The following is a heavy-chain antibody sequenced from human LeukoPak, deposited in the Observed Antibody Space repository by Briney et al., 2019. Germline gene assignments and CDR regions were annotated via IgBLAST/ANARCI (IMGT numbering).Heavy chain of an antibody. Sequence: ASVKVSCKASGYTFTSYGISWVRQAPGQGLEWMGWISAYNGNTNYAQKLQGRVTMTTDTSTSTAYMELRSLRSDDTAVYYCARGLDDSYDSSGYSSFDYWGQGTLVTVSS. V-gene: IGHV1-18*01. CDR1: GYTFTSYG. D-gene: IGHD3-22*01. J-gene: IGHJ4*02. CDR2: ISAYNGNT. CDR3: ARGLDDSYDSSGYSSFDY.